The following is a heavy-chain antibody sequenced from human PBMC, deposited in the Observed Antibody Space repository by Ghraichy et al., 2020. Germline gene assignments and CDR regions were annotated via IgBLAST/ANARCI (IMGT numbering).Heavy chain of an antibody. J-gene: IGHJ4*02. CDR3: ARLTCSSFGGYMASERVSSDY. CDR1: GGSISSSSYY. V-gene: IGHV4-39*01. D-gene: IGHD2-2*02. Sequence: SETLSLTCTVSGGSISSSSYYWGWIRQPPGKGLEWIGSIYYSGSTYYNPSLKSRVTISVDTSKNQFSLKLSSVTAADTAVYYCARLTCSSFGGYMASERVSSDYWGQGTLVTVSS. CDR2: IYYSGST.